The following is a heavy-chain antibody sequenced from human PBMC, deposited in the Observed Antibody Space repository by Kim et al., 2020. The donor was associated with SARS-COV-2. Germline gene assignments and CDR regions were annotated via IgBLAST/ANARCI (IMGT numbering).Heavy chain of an antibody. CDR1: GYIFTSYY. CDR3: ARRGSSSVTYYAMDV. Sequence: ASVKVSCKASGYIFTSYYMLWVRQAPGQGLDWMGMINPSGGATTYAQKFQSRVTMTRDTSTSTVYMELNSLRSEDTAVYDCARRGSSSVTYYAMDVWGQGTTVIVSS. CDR2: INPSGGAT. D-gene: IGHD6-6*01. J-gene: IGHJ6*02. V-gene: IGHV1-46*01.